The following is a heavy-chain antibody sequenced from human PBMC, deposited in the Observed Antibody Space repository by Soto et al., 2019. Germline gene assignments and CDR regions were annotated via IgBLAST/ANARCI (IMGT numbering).Heavy chain of an antibody. CDR1: GYTFTNYG. CDR2: ISGYNGNT. Sequence: QVQVVQSGDEVKKPGASVKVSCKASGYTFTNYGFSWVRQAPGQGLDWMGWISGYNGNTKYAEKFQGRVTMTTDTSTSTVHMELRSLRSDDTAVYYCAREGQAPYYYYGMDVWGQGTAVTVSS. J-gene: IGHJ6*02. V-gene: IGHV1-18*01. CDR3: AREGQAPYYYYGMDV.